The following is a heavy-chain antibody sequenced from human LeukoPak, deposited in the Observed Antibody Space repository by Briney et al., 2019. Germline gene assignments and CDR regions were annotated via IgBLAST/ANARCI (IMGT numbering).Heavy chain of an antibody. Sequence: GVLRLSCAASGFRFSSYWMSWVRQAPGKGLEWVANINQDGSEKYYGDSVKGRFTISRDNAKNSLYLQMNSLRAEDTAAYYCARAGSGYSGYDPGPPDYWGQGTLVTVSS. CDR2: INQDGSEK. D-gene: IGHD5-12*01. CDR1: GFRFSSYW. J-gene: IGHJ4*02. CDR3: ARAGSGYSGYDPGPPDY. V-gene: IGHV3-7*03.